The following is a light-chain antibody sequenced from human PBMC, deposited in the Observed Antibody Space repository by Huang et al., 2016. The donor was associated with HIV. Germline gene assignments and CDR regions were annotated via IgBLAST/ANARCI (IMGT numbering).Light chain of an antibody. CDR3: MQGTRWPLT. V-gene: IGKV2-30*02. J-gene: IGKJ4*01. CDR1: QSLVHSDGNTY. CDR2: KGA. Sequence: DVVMTQSPLSLPVTLGQPASISCRSSQSLVHSDGNTYLNWFHQRPGQAPRRLIYKGANRDSEVPDRVSSRGSGTDYTLKISRVEAEDGGVYYCMQGTRWPLTFGGGTKVEIK.